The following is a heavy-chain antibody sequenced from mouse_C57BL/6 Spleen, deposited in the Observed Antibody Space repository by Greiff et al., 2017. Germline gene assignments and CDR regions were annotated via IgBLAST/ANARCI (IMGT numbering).Heavy chain of an antibody. J-gene: IGHJ2*01. V-gene: IGHV1-81*01. CDR3: ARLGGSRYFDY. Sequence: VKLQESGAELARPGASVKLSCKASGYTFPSYGISWVKQSTGQGLEWLGEIYPRSGHTYYNEKFKGKATLTADKSSSTAYMELRSLTSEDSAVYFCARLGGSRYFDYWGQGTTLTVSS. CDR1: GYTFPSYG. CDR2: IYPRSGHT. D-gene: IGHD1-1*01.